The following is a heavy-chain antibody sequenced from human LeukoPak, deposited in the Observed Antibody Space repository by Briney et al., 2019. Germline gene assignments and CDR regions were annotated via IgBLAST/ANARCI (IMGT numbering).Heavy chain of an antibody. CDR2: INSDGINT. CDR1: GFTFSSYW. Sequence: PGGSLRLSCAASGFTFSSYWMHWVRQAPGKGLVWVSRINSDGINTSYADSVKGRFTISRDNAKNTLNLQMNSLRAEDTAVYYCARDGLAAATLHWCFDLWGRGTLVTVSS. CDR3: ARDGLAAATLHWCFDL. J-gene: IGHJ2*01. D-gene: IGHD2-15*01. V-gene: IGHV3-74*01.